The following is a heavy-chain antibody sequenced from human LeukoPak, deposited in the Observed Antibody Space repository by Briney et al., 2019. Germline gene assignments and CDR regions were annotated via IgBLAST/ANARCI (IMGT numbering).Heavy chain of an antibody. J-gene: IGHJ4*02. CDR2: VTGSGERT. D-gene: IGHD1-26*01. CDR1: GFVFRNYA. CDR3: AKGGKWDVTPFDY. Sequence: GGSLRLSCAASGFVFRNYAMTWVRQAPGKGLEWVSVVTGSGERTVYADSVKGRFAISRDNSKNTLYLQVNSLRAEDTAVYYCAKGGKWDVTPFDYWGQGTLVTVSS. V-gene: IGHV3-23*01.